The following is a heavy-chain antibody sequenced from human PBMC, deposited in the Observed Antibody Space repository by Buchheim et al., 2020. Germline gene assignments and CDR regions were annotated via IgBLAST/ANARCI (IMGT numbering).Heavy chain of an antibody. CDR2: IYYSGST. V-gene: IGHV4-30-4*01. Sequence: QVQLQESGPGLVKPSQTLSLTCTVSGGSISSGDYYWSWIRQPPGKGLEWIGYIYYSGSTYYNPSLKSRVPISVDTSTNQFSLKLSSVTAADTAVYYCARDHCTNGVCYNSWYFDLWGRGTL. CDR3: ARDHCTNGVCYNSWYFDL. D-gene: IGHD2-8*01. J-gene: IGHJ2*01. CDR1: GGSISSGDYY.